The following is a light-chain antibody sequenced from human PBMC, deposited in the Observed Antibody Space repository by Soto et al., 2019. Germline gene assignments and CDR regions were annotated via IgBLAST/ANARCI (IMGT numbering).Light chain of an antibody. V-gene: IGKV3-20*01. CDR3: QQDRGSPLT. CDR1: QSVSVNS. Sequence: ELVMTQSPATLTVSPGERATLSCRASQSVSVNSFAWYQQKGGQAPRLLIYAASTRATGVPDRFSGTGSGTDFALNISRLEADDSAVYYCQQDRGSPLTFGHGTKVDI. J-gene: IGKJ3*01. CDR2: AAS.